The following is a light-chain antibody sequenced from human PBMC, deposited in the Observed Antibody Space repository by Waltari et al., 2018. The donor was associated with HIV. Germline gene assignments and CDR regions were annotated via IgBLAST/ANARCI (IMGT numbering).Light chain of an antibody. CDR3: QQYNNWPPNT. V-gene: IGKV3-15*01. CDR2: GAS. J-gene: IGKJ2*01. CDR1: QRVSTN. Sequence: VMTQSTATLSVSPGERHTLSCRASQRVSTNLAWYQQKPGQAPRLLIYGASTRATGLPARFSGSGSGTEFILTISSLQSEDFAVYYCQQYNNWPPNTFGQGTKLEIK.